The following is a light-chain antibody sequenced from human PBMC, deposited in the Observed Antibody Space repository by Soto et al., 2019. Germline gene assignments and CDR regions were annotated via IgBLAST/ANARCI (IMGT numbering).Light chain of an antibody. CDR3: QQYDNWPPIT. V-gene: IGKV3-15*01. Sequence: EIVMTQSPATLSVSPGERATLSCRASQSVSSNLAWYQQKHGQAPRLLIYGASTRATGIPARFSGSGSGTKFTLTISSLQSEDFAVYYCQQYDNWPPITFGQGTRLGIK. CDR2: GAS. J-gene: IGKJ5*01. CDR1: QSVSSN.